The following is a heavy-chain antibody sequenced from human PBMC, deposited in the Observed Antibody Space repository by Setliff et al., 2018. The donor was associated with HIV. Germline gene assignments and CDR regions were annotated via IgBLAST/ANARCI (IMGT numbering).Heavy chain of an antibody. CDR3: ARDRGGYYDILTGYYTQSYFFDY. CDR1: GGSISSSSYY. CDR2: IYYSGST. V-gene: IGHV4-39*02. J-gene: IGHJ4*02. Sequence: ASETLSLTCTVSGGSISSSSYYWGWIRQPPGKGLEWIGSIYYSGSTFQNPSLKSRVTISLDKSKNQFSLKLNSVSAADTAVYYCARDRGGYYDILTGYYTQSYFFDYWGQGTLVTVSS. D-gene: IGHD3-9*01.